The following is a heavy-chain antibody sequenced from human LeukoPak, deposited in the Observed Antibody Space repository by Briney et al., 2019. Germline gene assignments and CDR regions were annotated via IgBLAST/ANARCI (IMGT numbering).Heavy chain of an antibody. V-gene: IGHV3-21*01. Sequence: GGSLRLSCAASGFTFSSYSMNWVRQAPGKGLEWVSSISSSSSYIYYADSVKGRFTISRDSAKNSLYLQMSSLRAEDTAVYYCARDRPGWVMATTSSFGYWGQGTLVTVSS. D-gene: IGHD5-24*01. J-gene: IGHJ4*02. CDR1: GFTFSSYS. CDR2: ISSSSSYI. CDR3: ARDRPGWVMATTSSFGY.